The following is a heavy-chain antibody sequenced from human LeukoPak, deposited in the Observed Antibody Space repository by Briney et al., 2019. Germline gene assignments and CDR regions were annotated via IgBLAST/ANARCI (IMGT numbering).Heavy chain of an antibody. V-gene: IGHV3-7*05. CDR2: IYKDGSEK. CDR3: ARDFIVSYYDSSGFGY. CDR1: EFTFSSYW. Sequence: GGSLRLSCAASEFTFSSYWMTWVRQAPGKGLEWVANIYKDGSEKYYVDPVKGRFTISRDNAKNSLYLQMNSLRAEDTAVYYCARDFIVSYYDSSGFGYWGQGTLVTVSS. D-gene: IGHD3-22*01. J-gene: IGHJ4*02.